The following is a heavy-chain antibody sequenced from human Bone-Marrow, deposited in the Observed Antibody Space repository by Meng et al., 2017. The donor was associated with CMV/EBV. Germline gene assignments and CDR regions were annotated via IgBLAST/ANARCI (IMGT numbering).Heavy chain of an antibody. CDR3: ARAKDTTGIAASGSGY. J-gene: IGHJ4*02. Sequence: GGSLRLSYAASGFIFSSYSMNWVRQAPGKGLEWVSSTDSSSRIIDYAESVKGRFTISRDNAKNSLYLQMNSLRAEDTAVYYCARAKDTTGIAASGSGYWGQGTLVTVSS. V-gene: IGHV3-21*06. CDR1: GFIFSSYS. D-gene: IGHD1-1*01. CDR2: TDSSSRII.